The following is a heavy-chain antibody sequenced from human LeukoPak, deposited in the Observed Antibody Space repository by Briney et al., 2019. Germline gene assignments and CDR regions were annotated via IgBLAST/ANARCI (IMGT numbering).Heavy chain of an antibody. CDR2: IYYSGST. CDR3: ARVHTRQQLVRGDYFDY. D-gene: IGHD6-13*01. J-gene: IGHJ4*02. Sequence: SETLSLTCTVSGGSISSYYWSWIRQPPGKGLEWIGCIYYSGSTNYNPSLKSRVTISVDTSKNQFSLKLSSVTAADTAVYYCARVHTRQQLVRGDYFDYWGQGTLVTVSS. CDR1: GGSISSYY. V-gene: IGHV4-59*01.